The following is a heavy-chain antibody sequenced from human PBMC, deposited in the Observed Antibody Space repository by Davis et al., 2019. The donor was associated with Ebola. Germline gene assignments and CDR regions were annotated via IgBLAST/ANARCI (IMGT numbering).Heavy chain of an antibody. CDR2: IRLNSGNI. CDR1: GFTYDAYA. Sequence: SLKISCAASGFTYDAYAMHWVRQAPGKGLEWVSGIRLNSGNIGYADSVKGRFTISRDKAKESLYLEMNNLRAEDTALYYCAKDIGEVSAAILWWGQGTLVTVSS. D-gene: IGHD2-2*01. V-gene: IGHV3-9*01. CDR3: AKDIGEVSAAILW. J-gene: IGHJ4*02.